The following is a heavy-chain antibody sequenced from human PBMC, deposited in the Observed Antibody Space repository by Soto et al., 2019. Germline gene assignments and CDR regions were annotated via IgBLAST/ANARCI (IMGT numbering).Heavy chain of an antibody. V-gene: IGHV4-4*07. CDR2: IYTSGST. D-gene: IGHD2-2*02. Sequence: QVQLQESGPGLVKPSETLSLTCTVSGGSISSYYWSWIRQPAGKGLEWIGRIYTSGSTNYNPSLKSRVTMSVDTSKKQFSLKLSSVTAADTAVYYSARDGIVVVPAAIHQYYYGMDVWGQGTTVTVSS. CDR3: ARDGIVVVPAAIHQYYYGMDV. CDR1: GGSISSYY. J-gene: IGHJ6*02.